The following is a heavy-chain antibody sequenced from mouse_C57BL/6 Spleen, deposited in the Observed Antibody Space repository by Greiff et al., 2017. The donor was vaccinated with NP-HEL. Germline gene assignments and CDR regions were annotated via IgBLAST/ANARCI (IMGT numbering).Heavy chain of an antibody. CDR1: GYSITSGYY. J-gene: IGHJ1*03. D-gene: IGHD1-2*01. CDR2: ISYDGSN. V-gene: IGHV3-6*01. Sequence: EVQLVESGPGLVKPSQSLSLTCSVSGYSITSGYYWNWIRQFPGNKLEWMGYISYDGSNNYNPSLKNRISITRDTSKNQFFLKLNAVTTEDTATYYCASYGGWYFDVWGTGTTVTVSS. CDR3: ASYGGWYFDV.